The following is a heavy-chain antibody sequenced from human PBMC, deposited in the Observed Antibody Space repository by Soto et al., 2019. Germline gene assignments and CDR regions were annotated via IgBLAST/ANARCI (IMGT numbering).Heavy chain of an antibody. Sequence: QVQLVQSGAEVKKPGASVKVSCKASGYTFTSYDINWVRQATGQGLEWMGWMNPNSGNTGYAQKFQGRVTMTRNTSISTAYMELSSLRSEDTAVYYCARGVRDLCSGGSCYSRGLTKPQTIYYFDYWGQGTLVTVSS. J-gene: IGHJ4*02. CDR3: ARGVRDLCSGGSCYSRGLTKPQTIYYFDY. CDR1: GYTFTSYD. D-gene: IGHD2-15*01. CDR2: MNPNSGNT. V-gene: IGHV1-8*01.